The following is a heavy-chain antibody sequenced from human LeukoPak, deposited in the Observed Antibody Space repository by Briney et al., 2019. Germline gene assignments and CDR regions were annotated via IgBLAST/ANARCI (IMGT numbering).Heavy chain of an antibody. Sequence: SETLSLTCAVYGVSFSGYSWSWIRQPPGKGLEWIGEINHSGSTNYNPSPKSRVTISVDTSKYQFSLKLSSVTAADTAVYYCARVRIQLCNYYYYYMDVWGKGTTVTVSS. CDR2: INHSGST. CDR3: ARVRIQLCNYYYYYMDV. V-gene: IGHV4-34*01. D-gene: IGHD5-18*01. J-gene: IGHJ6*03. CDR1: GVSFSGYS.